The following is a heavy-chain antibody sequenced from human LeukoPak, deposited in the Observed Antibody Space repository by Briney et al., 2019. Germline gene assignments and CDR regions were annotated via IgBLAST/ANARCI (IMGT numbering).Heavy chain of an antibody. CDR2: IYYSGST. D-gene: IGHD3-3*01. CDR1: GGSISSSSYY. CDR3: ARLKIFGVVINY. J-gene: IGHJ4*02. Sequence: SETLSLTCTVSGGSISSSSYYWGWIRQPPGKGLEWIGSIYYSGSTYYNPSLKSRATISVDTSKNQFSLKLSSVTAADTAVYYCARLKIFGVVINYWGQGTLVTVSS. V-gene: IGHV4-39*01.